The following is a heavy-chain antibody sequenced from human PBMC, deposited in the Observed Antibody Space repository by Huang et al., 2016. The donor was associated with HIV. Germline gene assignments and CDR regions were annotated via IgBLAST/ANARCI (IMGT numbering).Heavy chain of an antibody. Sequence: QVQLVQSGPEVKKPGASLKVSCKASGYTFIDYGISWVRQSPGQGLEWMGWISPYNGNTKYGQKLQGRVTMTTDTSTTTAYMELRGLTSDDTSMYYCAGDSTTRDHWGQVTLVTVSS. J-gene: IGHJ5*02. CDR3: AGDSTTRDH. D-gene: IGHD1-1*01. CDR1: GYTFIDYG. CDR2: ISPYNGNT. V-gene: IGHV1-18*01.